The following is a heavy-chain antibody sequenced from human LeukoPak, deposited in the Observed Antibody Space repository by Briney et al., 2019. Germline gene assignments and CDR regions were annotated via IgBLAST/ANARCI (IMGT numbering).Heavy chain of an antibody. CDR2: IYYSGST. V-gene: IGHV4-61*10. Sequence: PSETLSLTCTVSGGSISSGSYYWSWIRQPAGKGLEWIGYIYYSGSTNYNPSLKSRVTISVDTSKNQFSLNLRSVTAADTAVYYCARGSRDGYNHFDYWGQGTLVTVSS. D-gene: IGHD5-24*01. CDR1: GGSISSGSYY. J-gene: IGHJ4*02. CDR3: ARGSRDGYNHFDY.